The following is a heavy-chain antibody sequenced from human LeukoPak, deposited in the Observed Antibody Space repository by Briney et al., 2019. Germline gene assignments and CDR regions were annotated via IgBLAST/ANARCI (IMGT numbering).Heavy chain of an antibody. J-gene: IGHJ4*02. CDR3: AKVGALRYLDWLSISSRNYFDY. CDR1: GFTFSSYW. V-gene: IGHV3-7*03. D-gene: IGHD3-9*01. CDR2: IKQDGSEK. Sequence: GGSLRLSCAASGFTFSSYWMSWVRQAPGKGLEWVANIKQDGSEKYYVDSVRGRFTISRDNAKNSLYLQMNSLRAEDTAVYYCAKVGALRYLDWLSISSRNYFDYWGQGTLVTVSS.